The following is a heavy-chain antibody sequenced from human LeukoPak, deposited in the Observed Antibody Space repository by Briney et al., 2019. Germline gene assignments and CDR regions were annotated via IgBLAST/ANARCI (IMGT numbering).Heavy chain of an antibody. CDR3: ARARYSSSWYTEDYGMDV. V-gene: IGHV3-13*01. D-gene: IGHD6-13*01. J-gene: IGHJ6*02. Sequence: GGSLRLSCAASGFTFSSYDMHWVRQATGKGLEWVSAIGTAGDTYYPGSVKGRFTISRENAKNSLYLQMNSLRAEDTAVYYCARARYSSSWYTEDYGMDVWGQGTTVTVSS. CDR1: GFTFSSYD. CDR2: IGTAGDT.